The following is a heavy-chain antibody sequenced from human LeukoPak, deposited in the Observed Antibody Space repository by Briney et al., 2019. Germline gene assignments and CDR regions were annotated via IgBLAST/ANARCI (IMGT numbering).Heavy chain of an antibody. D-gene: IGHD1-14*01. CDR1: RFTFNNYW. CDR2: IKQDASEK. V-gene: IGHV3-7*01. Sequence: GGSLRLSCAASRFTFNNYWMSWVRQVPGKGLEWVANIKQDASEKYYVDSVKGRFTISRDNAKNSLYLQMNSLRAEDTAVYYCARAEWSRKEFDYWGQGTLVTVSS. J-gene: IGHJ4*02. CDR3: ARAEWSRKEFDY.